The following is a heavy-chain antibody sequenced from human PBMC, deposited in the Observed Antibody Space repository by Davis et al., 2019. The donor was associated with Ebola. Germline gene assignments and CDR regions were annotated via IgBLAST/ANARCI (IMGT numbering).Heavy chain of an antibody. CDR2: MNPNSGNT. V-gene: IGHV1-8*02. Sequence: ASVKVSCKASGGTFSSYAINWVRQATGQGLEWMGWMNPNSGNTGYAQKFQGRITMTRNISISTAYMELSSLRSDDTAVYYCARDRRDYDILTGYYYYGMDVWGQGTTVTVSS. CDR3: ARDRRDYDILTGYYYYGMDV. J-gene: IGHJ6*02. CDR1: GGTFSSYA. D-gene: IGHD3-9*01.